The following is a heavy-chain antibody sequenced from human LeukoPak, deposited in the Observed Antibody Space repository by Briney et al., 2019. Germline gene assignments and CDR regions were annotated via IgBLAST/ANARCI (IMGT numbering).Heavy chain of an antibody. J-gene: IGHJ6*04. Sequence: SETLSLTCTVTGGSLSSYYWSWIRQPPGKGLEWIGYIYYSGSTNYNPSLKSRVTISVDTSKNQFSLKLSSVTAADTAVYYCAREDQWPGGYYGMDVWGKGTTVTVSS. V-gene: IGHV4-59*01. CDR2: IYYSGST. D-gene: IGHD6-19*01. CDR3: AREDQWPGGYYGMDV. CDR1: GGSLSSYY.